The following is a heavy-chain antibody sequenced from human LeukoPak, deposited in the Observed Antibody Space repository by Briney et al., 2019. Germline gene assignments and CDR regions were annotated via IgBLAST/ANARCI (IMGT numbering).Heavy chain of an antibody. CDR1: GGSISSYY. CDR2: IYYSGST. D-gene: IGHD5-18*01. Sequence: PSETLSLTCTVSGGSISSYYWGWIRQPPGKGLEWIGSIYYSGSTYYNPSLKSRVTISVDTSKNQFSLKLSSVTAADTAVYYCARDLGYSSFDPWGQGTLVTVSS. CDR3: ARDLGYSSFDP. J-gene: IGHJ5*02. V-gene: IGHV4-39*07.